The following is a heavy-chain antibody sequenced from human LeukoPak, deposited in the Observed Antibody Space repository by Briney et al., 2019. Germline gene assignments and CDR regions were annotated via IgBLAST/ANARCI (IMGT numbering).Heavy chain of an antibody. J-gene: IGHJ4*02. CDR3: ARDSRGYSSGSKFDY. V-gene: IGHV4-4*07. D-gene: IGHD6-19*01. CDR1: GGSISSYY. Sequence: SETLSLTCTVSGGSISSYYWSWIRQPAGKGLEWIGRIYSRGSTNYNPSLKSRVTMSVDTSKNQFSLKLSSVTAADTAVYYCARDSRGYSSGSKFDYWGQGTLVTVSS. CDR2: IYSRGST.